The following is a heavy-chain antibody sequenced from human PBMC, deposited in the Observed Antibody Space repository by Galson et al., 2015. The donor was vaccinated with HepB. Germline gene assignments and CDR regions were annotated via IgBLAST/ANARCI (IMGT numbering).Heavy chain of an antibody. J-gene: IGHJ4*02. CDR2: ISYDGSNK. D-gene: IGHD2-15*01. V-gene: IGHV3-30-3*01. Sequence: SLRLSCAASGFTFSSYAMHWVRQAPGKGLEWVAVISYDGSNKYYADSVKGRFTISRDNAKNTLYLQMNSLRAEDTAVYYCARAFRGGYCSGGSCLLLDYWGQGTLVTVSS. CDR3: ARAFRGGYCSGGSCLLLDY. CDR1: GFTFSSYA.